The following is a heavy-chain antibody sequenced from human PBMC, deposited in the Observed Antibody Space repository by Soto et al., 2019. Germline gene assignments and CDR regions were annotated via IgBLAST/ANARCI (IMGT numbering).Heavy chain of an antibody. CDR1: GFTFSDYY. V-gene: IGHV3-11*01. J-gene: IGHJ4*02. Sequence: QVQLVESGGGLVKPGGSLRLSCAASGFTFSDYYMSWIRQAPGKGLEWVSYISGSGSTLYYADSVKGRFIISRDNAKNSLYLQMSSLRAEDTAVDYCARDCVWAGSTNCRSVYWGQGTLVTVSS. CDR3: ARDCVWAGSTNCRSVY. D-gene: IGHD2-2*01. CDR2: ISGSGSTL.